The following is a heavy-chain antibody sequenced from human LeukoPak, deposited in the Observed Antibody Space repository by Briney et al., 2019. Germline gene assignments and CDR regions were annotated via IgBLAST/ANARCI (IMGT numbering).Heavy chain of an antibody. CDR1: GFTFSSHV. CDR2: LWYDGNNK. D-gene: IGHD3-9*01. V-gene: IGHV3-33*08. CDR3: ARSTSSEYDIYHFDY. Sequence: GGSLRLSCAASGFTFSSHVIHWVRQAPGKGLEWVAVLWYDGNNKYYADSVKGRFTISRDNSKNTLYLQMNSLRAEDTAVYYCARSTSSEYDIYHFDYWGQGTLVTVSS. J-gene: IGHJ4*02.